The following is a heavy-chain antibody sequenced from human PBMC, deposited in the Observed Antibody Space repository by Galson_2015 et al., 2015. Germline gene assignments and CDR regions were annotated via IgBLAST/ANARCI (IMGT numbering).Heavy chain of an antibody. CDR1: GFTFSSYR. CDR2: ISSSSSYI. CDR3: ARKSITGTTGLDY. V-gene: IGHV3-21*01. Sequence: SLRLSCAASGFTFSSYRMNWVRQAPGKGLEWVSSISSSSSYIYYADSVRGRFTISRDNAKNSLYLQTNSLRAEDTAVYYCARKSITGTTGLDYWGQGTLVTVSS. D-gene: IGHD1-7*01. J-gene: IGHJ4*02.